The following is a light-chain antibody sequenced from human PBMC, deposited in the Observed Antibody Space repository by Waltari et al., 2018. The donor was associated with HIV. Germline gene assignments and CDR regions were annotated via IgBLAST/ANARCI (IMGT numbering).Light chain of an antibody. J-gene: IGKJ3*01. CDR3: QESCSALPCT. Sequence: DIHITQSPPSLSASVGDRVTITCRPSQSISFYLNWYQQKSGEAPRVLIYAASTLQSGVPTRFSGSGAGKDVTHTISSLQTEDGGTYYCQESCSALPCTFGPGTKVDIK. CDR1: QSISFY. CDR2: AAS. V-gene: IGKV1-39*01.